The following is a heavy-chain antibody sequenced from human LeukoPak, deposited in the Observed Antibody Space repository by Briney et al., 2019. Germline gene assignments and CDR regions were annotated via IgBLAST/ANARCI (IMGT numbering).Heavy chain of an antibody. CDR2: INWDGEAT. D-gene: IGHD6-13*01. CDR3: ARDLSSSWYSLAY. CDR1: GLDFDDYG. V-gene: IGHV3-20*04. J-gene: IGHJ4*02. Sequence: PGGSLRLSCAVSGLDFDDYGMSWVRQAPGNGLEWVSGINWDGEATEYGDSVKGRFTISRDNAENALYLQMNSLRAEDTALYYCARDLSSSWYSLAYWGRGTLVTVSS.